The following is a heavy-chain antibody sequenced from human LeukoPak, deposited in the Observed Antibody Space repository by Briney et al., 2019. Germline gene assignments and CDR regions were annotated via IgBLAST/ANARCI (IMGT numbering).Heavy chain of an antibody. CDR1: GGSFSGYY. J-gene: IGHJ3*02. D-gene: IGHD6-19*01. CDR3: ATTSSGWSLYDAFDI. Sequence: PSETLSLTCAVYGGSFSGYYWSWIRQPPGKGLEWIGEINHSGSTNYNPSLKSRVTISVDTSKNQFSLKLSSVTAADTAVYYCATTSSGWSLYDAFDIWGQGTMVTVSS. V-gene: IGHV4-34*01. CDR2: INHSGST.